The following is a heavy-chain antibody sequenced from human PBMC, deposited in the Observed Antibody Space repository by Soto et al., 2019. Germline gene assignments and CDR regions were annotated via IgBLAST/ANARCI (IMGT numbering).Heavy chain of an antibody. CDR1: GVTFSSYA. CDR3: ARGRDIVLMVYAIRDYYYGMDV. CDR2: IIPIFGTA. Sequence: GASVKVSCKASGVTFSSYAISWVRQAPGQGLEWMGGIIPIFGTANYAQKFQGRVTITADESTSTAYMELSSLRSEDTAVYYCARGRDIVLMVYAIRDYYYGMDVWGQGTTVTVSS. D-gene: IGHD2-8*01. J-gene: IGHJ6*02. V-gene: IGHV1-69*13.